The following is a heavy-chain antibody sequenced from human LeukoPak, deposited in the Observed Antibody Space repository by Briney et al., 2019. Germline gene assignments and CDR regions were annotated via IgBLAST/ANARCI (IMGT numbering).Heavy chain of an antibody. CDR1: GFTFSNYS. CDR3: ARPGPDAFDI. V-gene: IGHV3-66*04. Sequence: PGGSLRLSCAASGFTFSNYSMNWVRQAPGKGLEWVSVIYSGGSTYYADSVKGRFTFSRDNSKNTLYLQMNSLRAEDTAVYYCARPGPDAFDIWGQGTMVTVSS. CDR2: IYSGGST. J-gene: IGHJ3*02.